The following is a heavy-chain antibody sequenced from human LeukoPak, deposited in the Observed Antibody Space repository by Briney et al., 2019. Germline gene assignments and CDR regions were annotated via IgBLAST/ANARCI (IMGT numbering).Heavy chain of an antibody. CDR3: AREKTAAGTGGWFDP. CDR2: IYNSGST. CDR1: GGSISSGGYY. D-gene: IGHD6-13*01. J-gene: IGHJ5*02. Sequence: PSETLSLTCTVSGGSISSGGYYWSWIRQPPGRALEWIGYIYNSGSTYYNPSLKSRVTISVDRSKNQFSLKLSSVTAADTAVYYCAREKTAAGTGGWFDPWGQGTLVTVSS. V-gene: IGHV4-30-2*01.